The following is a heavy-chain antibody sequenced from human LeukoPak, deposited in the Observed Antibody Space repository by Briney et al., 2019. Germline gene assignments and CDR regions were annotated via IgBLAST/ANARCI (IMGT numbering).Heavy chain of an antibody. Sequence: PGGSLRLSCAASGFTFSSYAMSWVRQAPGKGLEWVAVISYDGSNKYYADSVKGRFTISRDNSKNTLYLQMNSLRAEDTAVYYCARDLSYYDILTGFGYWGQGTLVTVSS. J-gene: IGHJ4*02. CDR2: ISYDGSNK. V-gene: IGHV3-30-3*01. D-gene: IGHD3-9*01. CDR3: ARDLSYYDILTGFGY. CDR1: GFTFSSYA.